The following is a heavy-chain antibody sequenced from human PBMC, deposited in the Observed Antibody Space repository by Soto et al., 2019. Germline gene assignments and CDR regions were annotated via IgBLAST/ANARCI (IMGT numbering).Heavy chain of an antibody. CDR2: IIPVLGVT. J-gene: IGHJ6*02. Sequence: QVQLVQSGPEVKKPGSSVRISCRSGGDTFSSYTVSWVRQTPGQGLDWMGRIIPVLGVTNYSRKFKGRVTMTADKSKVTDHMELSSLRSEDTARYYCARRRYGGVDCYTQYYYGMDVWGQGTSVIVSS. CDR3: ARRRYGGVDCYTQYYYGMDV. V-gene: IGHV1-69*02. CDR1: GDTFSSYT. D-gene: IGHD2-21*02.